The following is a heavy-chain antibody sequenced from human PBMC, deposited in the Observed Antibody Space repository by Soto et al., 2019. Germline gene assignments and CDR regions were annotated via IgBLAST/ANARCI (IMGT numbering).Heavy chain of an antibody. D-gene: IGHD6-13*01. Sequence: GASVKVSCKASGGTFSSYAISWVRQAPGQGLEWMGGIIPIFGTANYAQKFQGRVTITADESASTAYMELSSLRSEDTAAYYCARDTLRFRIAAAGIFYYGMDVWGQGTTVTVSS. CDR2: IIPIFGTA. J-gene: IGHJ6*02. CDR3: ARDTLRFRIAAAGIFYYGMDV. V-gene: IGHV1-69*13. CDR1: GGTFSSYA.